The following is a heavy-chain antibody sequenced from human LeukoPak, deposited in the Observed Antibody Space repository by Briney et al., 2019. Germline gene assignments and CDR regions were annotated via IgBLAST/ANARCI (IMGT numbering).Heavy chain of an antibody. D-gene: IGHD2/OR15-2a*01. CDR3: ARRFFRGLLSYYFDY. CDR1: GSTFSNQW. V-gene: IGHV5-51*01. CDR2: IYPGDSDT. Sequence: PGESLKISCKASGSTFSNQWSGWVCQVPGKGLEWMGIIYPGDSDTRYSPSFQGQVTISADKFINTAYLQWSSLKSSDTATYYCARRFFRGLLSYYFDYWGQGTQVTVSS. J-gene: IGHJ4*02.